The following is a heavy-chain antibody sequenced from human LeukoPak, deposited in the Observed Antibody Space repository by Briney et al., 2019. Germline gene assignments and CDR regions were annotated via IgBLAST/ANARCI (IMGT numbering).Heavy chain of an antibody. J-gene: IGHJ5*02. CDR2: INSDGSST. V-gene: IGHV3-74*01. CDR3: ARDISSGWDNWFDP. D-gene: IGHD6-19*01. Sequence: GGSLRLSCAASGFTYSSYWVHWVRQAPGKGLVWFLRINSDGSSTSYADSVKGRFTISRDNANNTLYLQMNSLRAEDTAVYYCARDISSGWDNWFDPWGQGTLVTVSS. CDR1: GFTYSSYW.